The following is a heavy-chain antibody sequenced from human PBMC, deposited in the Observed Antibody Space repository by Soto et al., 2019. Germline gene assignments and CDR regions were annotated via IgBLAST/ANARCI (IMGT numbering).Heavy chain of an antibody. CDR2: ISSGGISI. V-gene: IGHV3-11*01. Sequence: PGGSLRLSCAASGFTFSDYYITWIRQAPGKGLEWVSYISSGGISIYYADSVKGRFTISRGNAKTSLYLQMNSLRDEDTDMYYCAIITTSIGGYSTEAGWGQGTAVIVSS. CDR1: GFTFSDYY. CDR3: AIITTSIGGYSTEAG. J-gene: IGHJ6*02. D-gene: IGHD2-15*01.